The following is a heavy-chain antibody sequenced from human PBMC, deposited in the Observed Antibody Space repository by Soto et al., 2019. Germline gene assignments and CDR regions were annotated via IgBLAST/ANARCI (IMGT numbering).Heavy chain of an antibody. J-gene: IGHJ4*02. Sequence: PGASLRLSCAASGFTFSSVAMSWVRQAPGKGLGWVSGIPNDGINTYYADSVRGRFTISRDASENTLYLQMNSLRAEDTAVYYCAKEISEVGRPLFDSWGQGTLVTVSS. D-gene: IGHD1-26*01. CDR2: IPNDGINT. CDR3: AKEISEVGRPLFDS. V-gene: IGHV3-23*03. CDR1: GFTFSSVA.